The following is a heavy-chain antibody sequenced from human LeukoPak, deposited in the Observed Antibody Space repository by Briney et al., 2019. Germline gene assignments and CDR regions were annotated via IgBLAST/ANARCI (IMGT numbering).Heavy chain of an antibody. CDR1: GFTFSSYS. CDR2: ISSSSSTI. D-gene: IGHD3-16*01. J-gene: IGHJ4*02. Sequence: GGSLRLSCAASGFTFSSYSMNWVRQAPGKGLEWVSYISSSSSTIYYADSVKGRFTISRDNAKNSLYLQMNSLRAEDTAVYYCARGGITVPPLWGQGTLVTVSS. V-gene: IGHV3-48*04. CDR3: ARGGITVPPL.